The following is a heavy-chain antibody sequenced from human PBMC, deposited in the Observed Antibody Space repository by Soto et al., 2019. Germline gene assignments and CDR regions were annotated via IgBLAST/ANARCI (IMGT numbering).Heavy chain of an antibody. D-gene: IGHD2-2*01. Sequence: SVKVSCKASGGTFSSYTISWVRQAPGQGLEWMGRIIPILGIANYAQKFQGRVTITADKSTSTAYMELSSLRSEDTAVYYCARDDCSSTSCYENWFDPWGQGTLVTVSS. CDR1: GGTFSSYT. CDR2: IIPILGIA. V-gene: IGHV1-69*02. J-gene: IGHJ5*02. CDR3: ARDDCSSTSCYENWFDP.